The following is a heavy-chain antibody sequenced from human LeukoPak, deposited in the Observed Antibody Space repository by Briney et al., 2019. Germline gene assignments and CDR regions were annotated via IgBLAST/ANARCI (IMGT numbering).Heavy chain of an antibody. V-gene: IGHV3-21*01. Sequence: PGGSLRLSCAASGFTFSSYSMNWVRQAPGKGLEWVSSISSSGSYIYYADSVKGRFTISRDNAKNSLYLQMNSLRAEDTAVYYCARDPRGYSAFDIWGQGTMVTVSS. D-gene: IGHD6-13*01. CDR1: GFTFSSYS. J-gene: IGHJ3*02. CDR3: ARDPRGYSAFDI. CDR2: ISSSGSYI.